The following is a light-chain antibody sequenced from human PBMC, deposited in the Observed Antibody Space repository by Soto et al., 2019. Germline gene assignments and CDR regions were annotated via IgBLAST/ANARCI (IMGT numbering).Light chain of an antibody. Sequence: EIVMTQSPATLSVSPGERATLSCRASQNVHNNLAWYQQKPGQAPRLLIYGVFARATGIPARFSGSGSGTEFTLTISSLKFEDFEVYYCQQYNDWPLTFGGGTKVEIK. CDR2: GVF. J-gene: IGKJ4*01. CDR1: QNVHNN. V-gene: IGKV3-15*01. CDR3: QQYNDWPLT.